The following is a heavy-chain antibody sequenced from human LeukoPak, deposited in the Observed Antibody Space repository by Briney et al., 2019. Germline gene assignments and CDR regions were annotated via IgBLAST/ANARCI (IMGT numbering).Heavy chain of an antibody. CDR2: IIPILGIA. J-gene: IGHJ4*02. CDR3: ARALKLGGFDY. V-gene: IGHV1-69*04. CDR1: GGTFSSYA. Sequence: SVKVSCKASGGTFSSYAISWVRQAPGQGLEWMGRIIPILGIANYAQKFQGRVTMTRDTSTSTVYMELSSLRSEDTAVYYCARALKLGGFDYWGQGTLVTVSS. D-gene: IGHD6-13*01.